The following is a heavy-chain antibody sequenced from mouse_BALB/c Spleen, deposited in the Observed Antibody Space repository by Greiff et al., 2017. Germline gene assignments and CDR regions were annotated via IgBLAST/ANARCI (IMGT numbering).Heavy chain of an antibody. Sequence: DVKLVESGPSLVKPSQTLSLTCSVTGDSITSGYWNWIRKFPGNKLEYMGYISYSGSTYYNPSLKSRISITRDTSKNQYYLQLNSVTTEDTATYYCARNYRYDEVFDYWGQGTTLTVSS. J-gene: IGHJ2*01. CDR1: GDSITSGY. V-gene: IGHV3-8*02. D-gene: IGHD2-14*01. CDR3: ARNYRYDEVFDY. CDR2: ISYSGST.